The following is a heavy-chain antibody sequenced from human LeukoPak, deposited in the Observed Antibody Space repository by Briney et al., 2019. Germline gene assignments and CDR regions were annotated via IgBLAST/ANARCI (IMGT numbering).Heavy chain of an antibody. V-gene: IGHV3-23*01. CDR3: AKVGYFDWCMDV. CDR1: GFTFSSYA. J-gene: IGHJ6*02. D-gene: IGHD3-9*01. Sequence: GGSLRLSCAASGFTFSSYAMSWVRQAPGKGLEWVSAISGSDGRTYHADSVKGRFTISRDNSKSTLYLQMNSLRAEDTAVYYCAKVGYFDWCMDVWGQGTTVTVSS. CDR2: ISGSDGRT.